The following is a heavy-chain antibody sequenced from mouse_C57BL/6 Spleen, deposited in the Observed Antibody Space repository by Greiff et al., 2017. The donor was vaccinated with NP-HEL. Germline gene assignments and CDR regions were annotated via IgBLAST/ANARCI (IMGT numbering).Heavy chain of an antibody. D-gene: IGHD2-12*01. Sequence: EVQLQESGPGLVKPSQSLSLTCSVTGYSITSGYYWNWIRQFPGNKLEWMGYISYDGSNNYNPSLKNRISITRDTSKNQFFLKLNSVTTEDTATYYCARELGPLLYLDYWGQGTTLTVSS. J-gene: IGHJ2*01. CDR3: ARELGPLLYLDY. CDR1: GYSITSGYY. CDR2: ISYDGSN. V-gene: IGHV3-6*01.